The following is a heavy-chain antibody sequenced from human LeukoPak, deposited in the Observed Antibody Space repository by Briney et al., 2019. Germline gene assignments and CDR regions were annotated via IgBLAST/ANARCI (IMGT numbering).Heavy chain of an antibody. Sequence: GGSLRLSCAASGFTFNNYVMSWIRQAPGKGLEWVSVVSNSGGSTYYADSVKGRFTISRDNSKNTMYLQMNSLRAEDTAVYYCARDISSSSGGYFDYWGQGTLVTVSS. V-gene: IGHV3-23*01. CDR2: VSNSGGST. CDR3: ARDISSSSGGYFDY. CDR1: GFTFNNYV. J-gene: IGHJ4*02. D-gene: IGHD6-13*01.